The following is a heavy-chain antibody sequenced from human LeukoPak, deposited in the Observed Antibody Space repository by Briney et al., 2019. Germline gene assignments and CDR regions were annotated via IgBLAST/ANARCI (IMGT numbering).Heavy chain of an antibody. CDR2: MNPISGNT. CDR3: ARVIVVVPAAKVWFDP. J-gene: IGHJ5*02. V-gene: IGHV1-8*01. Sequence: PSVKVSCKASGYTFTSYDINWVRQATGQGLEWMGWMNPISGNTGYAQKFQGRVTITRNTSISAAYMELSSLRSEDTAVYYCARVIVVVPAAKVWFDPWGQGTLVTVSS. CDR1: GYTFTSYD. D-gene: IGHD2-2*01.